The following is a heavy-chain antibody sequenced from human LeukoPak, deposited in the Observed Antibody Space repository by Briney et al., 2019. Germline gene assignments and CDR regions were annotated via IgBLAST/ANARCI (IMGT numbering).Heavy chain of an antibody. CDR1: GFTFSSYG. D-gene: IGHD1-26*01. CDR2: IWSDGTNK. J-gene: IGHJ4*02. V-gene: IGHV3-33*01. CDR3: ARGSGSFSGGFDY. Sequence: GGSLRLSCAASGFTFSSYGMHWVRQTPGKGLEWVTIIWSDGTNKYYADSVKGRFTISRDNSKDTLYLQMNSLRAEDTAVYYCARGSGSFSGGFDYWGQGTLVTVSS.